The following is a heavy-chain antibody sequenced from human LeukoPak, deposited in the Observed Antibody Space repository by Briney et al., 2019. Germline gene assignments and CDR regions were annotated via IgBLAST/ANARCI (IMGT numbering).Heavy chain of an antibody. Sequence: GASLQISCEGSGSIFTSYWIGWVRQLPGKGLECIGIIYPGDSDTRYSPSFQGQVTISADKSISTSFLQWSRLKASDTAMYYCATATSWGSAVENYFDYWGQGTLVTVSS. CDR1: GSIFTSYW. D-gene: IGHD4-23*01. CDR3: ATATSWGSAVENYFDY. J-gene: IGHJ4*02. V-gene: IGHV5-51*01. CDR2: IYPGDSDT.